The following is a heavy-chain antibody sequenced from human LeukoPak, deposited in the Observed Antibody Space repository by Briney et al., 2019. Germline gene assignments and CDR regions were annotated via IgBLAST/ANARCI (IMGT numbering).Heavy chain of an antibody. J-gene: IGHJ4*02. V-gene: IGHV4-34*01. CDR1: GGSFSGYY. CDR2: INDSGST. CDR3: AAFRQWLVILDY. D-gene: IGHD6-19*01. Sequence: SETLSLTCAVYGGSFSGYYWSWIRQPPGKGLEWIGEINDSGSTKYNSSLKSRVSISVDTSKNQFSLNLSSVTAADTAVYYCAAFRQWLVILDYWGQGTLVTVSS.